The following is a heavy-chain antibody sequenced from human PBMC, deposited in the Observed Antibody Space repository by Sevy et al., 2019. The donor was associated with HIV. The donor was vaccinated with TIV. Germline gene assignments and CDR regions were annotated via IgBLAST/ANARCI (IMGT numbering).Heavy chain of an antibody. CDR1: GFTFNNYA. D-gene: IGHD6-13*01. V-gene: IGHV3-23*01. J-gene: IGHJ2*01. Sequence: GGSLRLSCAASGFTFNNYAMSWVRQAPGKGLEGKGLEWVSTVSGGGGGTYYADSVRGRFTISRDNSKNTLYLQVNSLGVEDTAVDYFAKHYIRDIADGWYFDLWGRCTLVTVSS. CDR2: VSGGGGGT. CDR3: AKHYIRDIADGWYFDL.